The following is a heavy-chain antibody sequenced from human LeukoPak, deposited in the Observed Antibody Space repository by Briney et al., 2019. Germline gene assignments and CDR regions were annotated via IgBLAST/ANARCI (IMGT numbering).Heavy chain of an antibody. J-gene: IGHJ4*02. Sequence: SETLSLTCTVSGGSISSYYWSWIRQPPGKGLEWIGYIYYSGSTNYNPSLKSRVTISVDTSKNQFSLKLSSVTAADTAVYYCAREGPMFDAGSYSKSLGYWGQGILVTVSS. CDR2: IYYSGST. CDR3: AREGPMFDAGSYSKSLGY. V-gene: IGHV4-59*12. D-gene: IGHD3-10*01. CDR1: GGSISSYY.